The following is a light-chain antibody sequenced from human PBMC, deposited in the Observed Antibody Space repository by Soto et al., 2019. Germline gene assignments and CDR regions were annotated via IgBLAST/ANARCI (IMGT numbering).Light chain of an antibody. V-gene: IGKV1-5*03. CDR1: QSVSNW. Sequence: DIQMTQSPSTLSASVGDRVTITCRASQSVSNWLAWYQQKPGKAPNLLIYKASNLESGVPSRFSGRGSGTEFTLTLSSLQPDDVATYYCQQYHSYYTFGHGTQRESK. CDR3: QQYHSYYT. J-gene: IGKJ2*01. CDR2: KAS.